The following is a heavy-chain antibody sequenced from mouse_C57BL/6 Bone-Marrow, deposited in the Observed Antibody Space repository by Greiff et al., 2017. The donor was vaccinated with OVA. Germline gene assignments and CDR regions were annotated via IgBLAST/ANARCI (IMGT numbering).Heavy chain of an antibody. J-gene: IGHJ4*01. D-gene: IGHD1-1*01. CDR3: ARGGIYYYGSGAMDY. CDR2: ISYDGSN. CDR1: GYSITSGYY. Sequence: DVQLQESGPGLVKPSQSLSLTCSVTGYSITSGYYWNWIRQFPGNKLEWMGYISYDGSNNYNPSLKNRISITRDTSKNQFFLKLNSVTTEDTATYYCARGGIYYYGSGAMDYWGQGTSVTVSS. V-gene: IGHV3-6*01.